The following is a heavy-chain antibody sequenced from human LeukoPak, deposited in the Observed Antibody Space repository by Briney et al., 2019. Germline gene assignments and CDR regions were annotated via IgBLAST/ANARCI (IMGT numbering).Heavy chain of an antibody. V-gene: IGHV4-39*01. J-gene: IGHJ5*02. Sequence: SETLSLTCTVSGGSISSSSYYWGWIRQPPGKGLGWIGSIYYSGSTYYNPSLKSRVTISVDTSKNQFSLKLSSVTAADTAVYYCARHFIVVVPAARNWFDPWGQGTLVTVSS. CDR3: ARHFIVVVPAARNWFDP. D-gene: IGHD2-2*01. CDR2: IYYSGST. CDR1: GGSISSSSYY.